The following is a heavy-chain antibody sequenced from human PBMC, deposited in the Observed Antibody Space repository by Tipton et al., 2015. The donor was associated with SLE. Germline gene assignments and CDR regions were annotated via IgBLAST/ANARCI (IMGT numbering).Heavy chain of an antibody. Sequence: TLSLTCTVSGGSISSGSYYWSWVRQPAGKGLEWIGHIYTSGSTNYNPSLKSRVTMSVDTSKNQFSLKLSSVTAADTAVYYCARDPTYGGNSGLDYWGQGTLVTVSS. CDR1: GGSISSGSYY. CDR2: IYTSGST. J-gene: IGHJ4*02. D-gene: IGHD4-23*01. V-gene: IGHV4-61*09. CDR3: ARDPTYGGNSGLDY.